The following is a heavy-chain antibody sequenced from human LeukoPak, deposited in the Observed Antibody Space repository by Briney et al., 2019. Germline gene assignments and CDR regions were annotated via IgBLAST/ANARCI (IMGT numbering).Heavy chain of an antibody. Sequence: GGSLRLSCAASGFTFSSYWMSWVRQAPGKGLEWVSAISGSGGSTYYADSVKGRFTISRDNSKNTLYLQMNSLRAEDTAVYYCAKDIVDFWSGFDYWGQGTLVTVSS. J-gene: IGHJ4*02. CDR1: GFTFSSYW. CDR3: AKDIVDFWSGFDY. V-gene: IGHV3-23*01. CDR2: ISGSGGST. D-gene: IGHD3-3*01.